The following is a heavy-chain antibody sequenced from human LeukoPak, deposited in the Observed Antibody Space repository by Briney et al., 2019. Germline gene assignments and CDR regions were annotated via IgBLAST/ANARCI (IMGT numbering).Heavy chain of an antibody. CDR1: GFTFSSYA. Sequence: GGSLRLSCAASGFTFSSYAMHWVRQAPGKGLERVAVISYDGSNKYYADSVKGRFTISRDNSKNTLYLQMNSLRAEDTAVYYCARDQREMATIWVGFDYWGQGTLVTVSS. V-gene: IGHV3-30-3*01. D-gene: IGHD5-24*01. J-gene: IGHJ4*02. CDR3: ARDQREMATIWVGFDY. CDR2: ISYDGSNK.